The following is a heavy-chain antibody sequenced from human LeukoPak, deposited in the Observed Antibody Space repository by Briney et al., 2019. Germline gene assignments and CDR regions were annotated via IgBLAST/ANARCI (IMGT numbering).Heavy chain of an antibody. J-gene: IGHJ4*02. D-gene: IGHD4-23*01. CDR1: GFTFDDYA. Sequence: PGGSLRLSCAASGFTFDDYAMHWVRQAPGKGLEWVSLIYSGGSTYYADSVKGRFTISRDNSKNTLYLQMNSLRAEDTAVYYCARRAGGYSHPYDYWGQGTLVTVSS. CDR2: IYSGGST. CDR3: ARRAGGYSHPYDY. V-gene: IGHV3-53*01.